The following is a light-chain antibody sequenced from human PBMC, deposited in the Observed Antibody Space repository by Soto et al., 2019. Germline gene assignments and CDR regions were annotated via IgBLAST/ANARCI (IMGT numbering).Light chain of an antibody. CDR2: DVP. CDR1: SNDVGGWTS. V-gene: IGLV2-11*01. CDR3: SSFAGNYTFV. Sequence: QSALTQPRSVSGSPGQSITISCTGSSNDVGGWTSVSWYQQHPGKAPKLLLYDVPKRPSGVPDRFSGSKSGNTASLTVSGLQADDEADYYCSSFAGNYTFVFGTGTKLTVL. J-gene: IGLJ1*01.